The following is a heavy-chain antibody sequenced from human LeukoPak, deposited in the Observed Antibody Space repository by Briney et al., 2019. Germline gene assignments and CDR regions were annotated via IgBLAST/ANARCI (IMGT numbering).Heavy chain of an antibody. CDR2: IWYDGSNK. CDR3: ARDLGNLVTGFYFDY. CDR1: GFTFSTYA. D-gene: IGHD2-21*02. J-gene: IGHJ4*02. Sequence: PGRSLRLSCAASGFTFSTYAMHWVRQAPGKGLEWVAVIWYDGSNKYYADSVKGRFTISRDDSKNTLYLQMNSLRAEDTAVYYCARDLGNLVTGFYFDYWGQGTLVTVSS. V-gene: IGHV3-33*08.